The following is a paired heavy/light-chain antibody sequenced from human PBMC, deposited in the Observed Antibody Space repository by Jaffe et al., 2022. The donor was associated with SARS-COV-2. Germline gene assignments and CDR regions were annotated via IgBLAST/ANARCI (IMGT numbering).Heavy chain of an antibody. CDR3: ARDGTGGTHYYYYMDV. D-gene: IGHD3-10*01. Sequence: EVQLVESGGDLVKPGGSLRLSCAASGFTFSSYSLNWVRQAPGKGLEWVSSISISSTYMYYADSVKGRFTISRDNAKNSLYLQMNRLRVEDTAVYYCARDGTGGTHYYYYMDVWGKGATVTVSS. J-gene: IGHJ6*03. CDR2: ISISSTYM. V-gene: IGHV3-21*01. CDR1: GFTFSSYS.
Light chain of an antibody. CDR3: SSYTGSTTPPYV. CDR2: DVS. CDR1: SSDVGGYNY. J-gene: IGLJ1*01. Sequence: QSALTQPASVSGSPGQSITISCSGTSSDVGGYNYVSWYQQHPGKAPKLIIYDVSNRPSGVSNRFSGSKSGNTASLTISGLQAEDEADYYCSSYTGSTTPPYVFGTGTKVTVL. V-gene: IGLV2-14*03.